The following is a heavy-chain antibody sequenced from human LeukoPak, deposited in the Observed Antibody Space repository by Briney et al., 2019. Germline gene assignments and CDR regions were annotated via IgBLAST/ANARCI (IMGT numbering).Heavy chain of an antibody. Sequence: SETLSLTCAVYGGSFSGYYWSWIRQPPGKGLEWIGEINHSGSTNYNPSPKSRVTISVDTSKNQFSLKLSSMTAADTAVYYCARGAPRITMIVVVIKPIFDYWGQGTLVTVSS. D-gene: IGHD3-22*01. V-gene: IGHV4-34*01. J-gene: IGHJ4*02. CDR1: GGSFSGYY. CDR2: INHSGST. CDR3: ARGAPRITMIVVVIKPIFDY.